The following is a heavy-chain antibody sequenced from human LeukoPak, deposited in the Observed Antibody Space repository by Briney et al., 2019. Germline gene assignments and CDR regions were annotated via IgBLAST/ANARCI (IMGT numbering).Heavy chain of an antibody. D-gene: IGHD2-15*01. J-gene: IGHJ4*02. CDR2: INPNSGGT. Sequence: ASVKVSCKASGGTFSSYAISWVRQAPGQGLEWMGWINPNSGGTNYAQKFQGRVTMTRDTSISTAYMELSRLRSDDTAVYYCARGYCSGGSCSFDYWGQGTLVTVSS. CDR3: ARGYCSGGSCSFDY. CDR1: GGTFSSYA. V-gene: IGHV1-2*02.